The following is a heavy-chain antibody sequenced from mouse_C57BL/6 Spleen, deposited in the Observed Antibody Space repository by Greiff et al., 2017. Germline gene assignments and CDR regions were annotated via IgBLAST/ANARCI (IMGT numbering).Heavy chain of an antibody. CDR3: ARCLLAAMDY. D-gene: IGHD2-1*01. Sequence: EVHLVESGPELVKPGASVKIPCKASGYTFIDYNMDWVKQSHGKSLEWIGDINPNNGGTIYNQKFKGKATLTVDKSSSTAYMELRSLTSEDTAVYYCARCLLAAMDYWGQGTSVTVSS. J-gene: IGHJ4*01. CDR2: INPNNGGT. V-gene: IGHV1-18*01. CDR1: GYTFIDYN.